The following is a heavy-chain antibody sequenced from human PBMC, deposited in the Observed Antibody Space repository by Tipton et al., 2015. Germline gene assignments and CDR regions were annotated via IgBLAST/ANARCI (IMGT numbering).Heavy chain of an antibody. D-gene: IGHD6-6*01. CDR3: ARHRPYSSSGADCLDY. J-gene: IGHJ4*02. CDR1: GGFISSYY. V-gene: IGHV4-59*08. CDR2: ISYSGTT. Sequence: TLSLTCTVSGGFISSYYWSWIRQSPGKGLEWIGYISYSGTTNYNPSLKSRVTMSRDTSKNQFSLKLTSVTAADTAVYYCARHRPYSSSGADCLDYWGQGTLVTVSS.